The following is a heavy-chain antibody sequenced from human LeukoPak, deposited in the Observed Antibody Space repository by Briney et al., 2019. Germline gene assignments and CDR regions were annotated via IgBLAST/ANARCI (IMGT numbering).Heavy chain of an antibody. CDR3: ALMDYYYYMDV. J-gene: IGHJ6*03. D-gene: IGHD5-24*01. CDR1: GGSISSYY. Sequence: SETLSLTCTVSGGSISSYYWSWIRQPAGKGLEWIGRIYTSGSTNYNPSLKSRVTISVDKSKNQFSLKLSSVTAADTAVYYCALMDYYYYMDVWGKGTTVTVSS. CDR2: IYTSGST. V-gene: IGHV4-4*07.